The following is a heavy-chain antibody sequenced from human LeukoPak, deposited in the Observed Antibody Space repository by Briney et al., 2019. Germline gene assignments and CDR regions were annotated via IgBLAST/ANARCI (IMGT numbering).Heavy chain of an antibody. CDR3: ARDVYYDSSGYNDY. CDR2: IIPIFGTA. D-gene: IGHD3-22*01. V-gene: IGHV1-69*06. J-gene: IGHJ4*02. CDR1: GGTFSSYA. Sequence: SVKVSCKASGGTFSSYAISWVRQAPGQGLEWMGGIIPIFGTANYAQKFQGRVTITADKSTSTAYMELSSLRSEDTAVYYCARDVYYDSSGYNDYWGQGTLVTVPS.